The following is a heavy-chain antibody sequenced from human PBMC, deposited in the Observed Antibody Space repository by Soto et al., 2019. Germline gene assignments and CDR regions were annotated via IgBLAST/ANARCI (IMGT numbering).Heavy chain of an antibody. V-gene: IGHV3-53*01. Sequence: VGSLRLSLAASGIPVRTSYMSGVRHAPGRGLQWVSVIYTAAPTYYADSVKGRFTISRDESKNTLYCQMDNLRAEDTASYYCARGKSRDSYNPLGYWGPGTLVTVSS. J-gene: IGHJ4*01. CDR2: IYTAAPT. CDR3: ARGKSRDSYNPLGY. CDR1: GIPVRTSY. D-gene: IGHD1-1*01.